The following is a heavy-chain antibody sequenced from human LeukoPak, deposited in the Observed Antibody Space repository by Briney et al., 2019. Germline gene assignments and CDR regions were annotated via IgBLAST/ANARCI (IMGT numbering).Heavy chain of an antibody. CDR3: AIPPTGPLGALNAFDI. D-gene: IGHD1-26*01. V-gene: IGHV1-69*06. CDR1: GGTFGSYA. Sequence: GASVKVSCKASGGTFGSYAISWVRQAPGQGLEWMGGIIPIFGTTNYAQKFQDRVTLTEDTSTDTAYMELSSLKSDDTAVYYCAIPPTGPLGALNAFDIWGQGTMVTVSS. CDR2: IIPIFGTT. J-gene: IGHJ3*02.